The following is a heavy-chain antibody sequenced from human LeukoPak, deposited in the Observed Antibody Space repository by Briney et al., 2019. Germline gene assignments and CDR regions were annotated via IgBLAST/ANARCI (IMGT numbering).Heavy chain of an antibody. D-gene: IGHD3-10*01. V-gene: IGHV1-2*02. J-gene: IGHJ4*02. Sequence: ASVKVSCKASGYTFTGYYMHWVRQAPGQGLEWMGWINPNSGGTNYAHKFQGRVTMTRDTSISTAYMELSRLRSDDTAVYYCARDQAYGITMVRGVIISQWGQGTLVTVSS. CDR2: INPNSGGT. CDR3: ARDQAYGITMVRGVIISQ. CDR1: GYTFTGYY.